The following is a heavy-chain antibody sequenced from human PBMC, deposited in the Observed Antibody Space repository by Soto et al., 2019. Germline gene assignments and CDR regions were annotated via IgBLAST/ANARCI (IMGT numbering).Heavy chain of an antibody. V-gene: IGHV2-5*02. CDR1: GLSLSSRGVG. D-gene: IGHD6-13*01. Sequence: FAAAPVNPAQTLALSCTFFGLSLSSRGVGAGWIRQPPRKALERLALIYWDDDKRHSPSLKSRLTITKNTSKNQVVLTMTNMDPVDTATYYCALRPVAASETGSKWCDPWCQGTLVTVSS. J-gene: IGHJ5*02. CDR3: ALRPVAASETGSKWCDP. CDR2: IYWDDDK.